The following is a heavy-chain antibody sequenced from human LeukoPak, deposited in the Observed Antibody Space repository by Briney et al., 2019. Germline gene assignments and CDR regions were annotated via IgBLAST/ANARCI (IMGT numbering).Heavy chain of an antibody. V-gene: IGHV3-20*04. CDR3: ARVYDSSGYYWGAFDI. CDR2: INWNGDSR. J-gene: IGHJ3*02. D-gene: IGHD3-22*01. CDR1: GFTFDDYG. Sequence: RSGGSLRLSCAASGFTFDDYGMSWVRQAPGKGLEWVSGINWNGDSRGYADSVKGRFTISRDNAKNSLYLQMNSLRAEDTALYYCARVYDSSGYYWGAFDIWGQGTMVTVSS.